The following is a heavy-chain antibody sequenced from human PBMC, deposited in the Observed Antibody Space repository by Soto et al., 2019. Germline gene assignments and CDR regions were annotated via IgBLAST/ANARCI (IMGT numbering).Heavy chain of an antibody. V-gene: IGHV3-23*01. D-gene: IGHD2-2*01. J-gene: IGHJ5*02. CDR2: ITSGGGNT. CDR3: AKHCGSSSCYRFDP. Sequence: GGSLRLSCEASGFTFSGYTMSWVRQAPGKGLEWVSSITSGGGNTYYADSVKGRFTISRDNSKNTLYLQMSSLRAEDTAVYYCAKHCGSSSCYRFDPWGQGTLVTVSS. CDR1: GFTFSGYT.